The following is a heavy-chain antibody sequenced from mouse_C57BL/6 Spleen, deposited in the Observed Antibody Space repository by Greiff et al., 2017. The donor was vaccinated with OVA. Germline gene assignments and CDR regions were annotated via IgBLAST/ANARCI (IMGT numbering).Heavy chain of an antibody. CDR3: ARTVPVLAWFAY. Sequence: EVKLMESVAELVRPGASVKLSCTASGFNIKNTYMHWVKQRPEQGLEWIGRIDPANGNTKYAPKFQGKATITADTSSNTAYLQLSSLTSEDTAIYYCARTVPVLAWFAYWGQGTLVTVSA. CDR2: IDPANGNT. J-gene: IGHJ3*01. V-gene: IGHV14-3*01. D-gene: IGHD1-1*01. CDR1: GFNIKNTY.